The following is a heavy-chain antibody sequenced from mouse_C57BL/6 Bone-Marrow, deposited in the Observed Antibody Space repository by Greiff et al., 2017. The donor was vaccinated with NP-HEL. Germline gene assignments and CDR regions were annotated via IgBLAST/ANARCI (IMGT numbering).Heavy chain of an antibody. CDR1: GYTFTSYW. CDR3: AKPPGSSYGFDY. Sequence: QVQLKQPGAELVKPGASVKLSCKASGYTFTSYWMHWVKQRPGQGLEWIGMIHPNSGSTNYNEKFKSKATLTVDKSSSTAYMQLSSLTSEDSAVYYGAKPPGSSYGFDYWGQGTLVTVSA. CDR2: IHPNSGST. D-gene: IGHD1-1*01. V-gene: IGHV1-64*01. J-gene: IGHJ3*01.